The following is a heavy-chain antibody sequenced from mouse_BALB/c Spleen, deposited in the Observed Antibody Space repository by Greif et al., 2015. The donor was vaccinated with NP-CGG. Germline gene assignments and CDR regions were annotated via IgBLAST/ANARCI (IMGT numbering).Heavy chain of an antibody. D-gene: IGHD2-14*01. CDR2: INPSNGRT. CDR3: ARTGDYRYGSYAMDY. J-gene: IGHJ4*01. Sequence: VQLQQSGAELVKPGASVKLSCKASGYTFTSYWMHWVKQRPGRGLEWIGEINPSNGRTNYNEKFKSKATLTVDKSSSTAYMQLSSLTSEDSAVYYCARTGDYRYGSYAMDYWGQGTSVTVSS. CDR1: GYTFTSYW. V-gene: IGHV1S81*02.